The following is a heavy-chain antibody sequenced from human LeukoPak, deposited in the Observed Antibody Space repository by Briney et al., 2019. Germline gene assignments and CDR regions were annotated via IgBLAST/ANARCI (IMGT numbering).Heavy chain of an antibody. Sequence: SETPSLTCIVSGGSISRYYWSWIRRPPGKGLEWIGYIDDSGNTNYNPSLKSQVTISVDKSKNQFSLKLSFVTAADTAMYYCARSDYHNSGSHTVFDAFDIWGQGTRVTVSS. CDR1: GGSISRYY. CDR2: IDDSGNT. J-gene: IGHJ3*02. D-gene: IGHD3-10*01. V-gene: IGHV4-59*01. CDR3: ARSDYHNSGSHTVFDAFDI.